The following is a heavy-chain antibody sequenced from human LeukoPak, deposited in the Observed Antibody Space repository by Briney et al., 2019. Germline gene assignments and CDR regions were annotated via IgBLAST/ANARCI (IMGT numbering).Heavy chain of an antibody. CDR3: ARERGELKAFDI. D-gene: IGHD3-10*01. CDR1: GFTFSSYD. V-gene: IGHV3-13*01. J-gene: IGHJ3*02. Sequence: PGGSLRLSCAASGFTFSSYDMHWVRQATGKGLEWVSAIGTAGDTYYPGSVKGRFTISRENAKNSLYLQMNSLRAGDTAVYYCARERGELKAFDIWGQGTMVTVSS. CDR2: IGTAGDT.